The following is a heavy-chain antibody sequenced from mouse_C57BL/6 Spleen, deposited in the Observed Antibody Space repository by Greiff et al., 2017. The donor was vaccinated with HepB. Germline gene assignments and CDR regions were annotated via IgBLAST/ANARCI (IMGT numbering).Heavy chain of an antibody. CDR2: IHPSDSDT. J-gene: IGHJ4*01. CDR1: GYTFTSYW. Sequence: VQLQQPGAELVKPGASVKVSCKASGYTFTSYWMHWVKQRPGQGLEWIGRIHPSDSDTNYNQKFKGKGTLTVDKSSSTAYMQLSSLTSEDSAVYYWTAHYYGSSYPLYAMDYWGQGTSVTVSS. CDR3: TAHYYGSSYPLYAMDY. V-gene: IGHV1-74*01. D-gene: IGHD1-1*01.